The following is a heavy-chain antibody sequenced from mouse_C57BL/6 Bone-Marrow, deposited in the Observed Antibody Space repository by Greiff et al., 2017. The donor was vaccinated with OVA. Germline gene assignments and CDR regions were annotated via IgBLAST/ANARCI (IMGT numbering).Heavy chain of an antibody. CDR1: GFTFSSYG. D-gene: IGHD3-2*02. CDR3: ARGAQATSWFAY. Sequence: EVNVVESGGDLVKPGGSLKLSCAASGFTFSSYGMSWVRQTPDKRLEWVATISSGGSYTYYPDSVKGRFTISRDNAKNTLYLQMSSLKSEDTAMYYCARGAQATSWFAYWGQGTLVTVSA. V-gene: IGHV5-6*01. CDR2: ISSGGSYT. J-gene: IGHJ3*01.